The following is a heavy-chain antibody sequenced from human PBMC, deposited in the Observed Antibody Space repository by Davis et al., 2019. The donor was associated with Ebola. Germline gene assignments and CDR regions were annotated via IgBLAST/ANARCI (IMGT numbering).Heavy chain of an antibody. D-gene: IGHD3-16*01. CDR2: IIPILGIA. J-gene: IGHJ4*02. V-gene: IGHV1-69*04. CDR3: ARDFGPGEGGDN. CDR1: GGTFSSYT. Sequence: SVKVSCKASGGTFSSYTISWVRQAPGQGLEWMGRIIPILGIANYGQKFQGRVTITADKSTSTAYMELSSLRSEDTAVYYCARDFGPGEGGDNWGQGTLVTVSS.